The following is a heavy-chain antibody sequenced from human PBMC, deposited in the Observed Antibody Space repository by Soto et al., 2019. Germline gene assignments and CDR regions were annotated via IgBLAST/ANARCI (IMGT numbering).Heavy chain of an antibody. Sequence: GGSLRLSCVTSGFTFSSYAMSWVRQAPGKGLEWVSAISGTGSDTFYADSVKGRLTISRDNSKNTVDLQMNSLRAEDTAVYYCAREYRRGYSYGPDYWGQGTLVTVTS. D-gene: IGHD5-18*01. CDR1: GFTFSSYA. CDR3: AREYRRGYSYGPDY. J-gene: IGHJ4*02. V-gene: IGHV3-23*01. CDR2: ISGTGSDT.